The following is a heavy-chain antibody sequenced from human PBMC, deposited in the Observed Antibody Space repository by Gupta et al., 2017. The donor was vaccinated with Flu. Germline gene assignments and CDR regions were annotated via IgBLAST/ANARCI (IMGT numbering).Heavy chain of an antibody. J-gene: IGHJ4*02. CDR1: GFTFSSYW. CDR2: INRDGSSA. CDR3: AREVGFVFDY. D-gene: IGHD1-26*01. Sequence: EVQVVESGGGLVQPGGSLRLSCAASGFTFSSYWMHWVRQAPGKGLVWVSRINRDGSSASYADSVKGRFTISRDNAKNTLYLQMNSLRAEDTAVYYCAREVGFVFDYWGQGTLVTVSS. V-gene: IGHV3-74*01.